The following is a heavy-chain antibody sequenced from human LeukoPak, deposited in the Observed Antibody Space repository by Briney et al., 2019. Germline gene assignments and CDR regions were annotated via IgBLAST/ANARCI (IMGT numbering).Heavy chain of an antibody. V-gene: IGHV3-21*01. Sequence: WGSLRLSCAASGFTFSSYSMNWVRQAPGKGLEWVSSISSSSSYIYYAASVKGRFTISRDDAKNLLYLQMYSLRAEDTALYYCARDLSGDGYNKFDHWGQGTRVTVSP. CDR2: ISSSSSYI. CDR1: GFTFSSYS. CDR3: ARDLSGDGYNKFDH. J-gene: IGHJ4*02. D-gene: IGHD5-24*01.